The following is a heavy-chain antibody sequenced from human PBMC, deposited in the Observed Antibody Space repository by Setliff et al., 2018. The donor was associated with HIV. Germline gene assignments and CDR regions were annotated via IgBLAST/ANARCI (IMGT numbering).Heavy chain of an antibody. CDR3: ARDNLYYNLWNGSPVYGMDV. CDR1: GFTFRNYK. V-gene: IGHV3-48*03. CDR2: ISIGSGGAI. J-gene: IGHJ6*02. Sequence: PGGSLRLSCAASGFTFRNYKFNWVRQAPGRGLEWVSSISIGSGGAIDYADSVQGRFTISRDNSKNSLYLQMNSLRVEDTAVYYCARDNLYYNLWNGSPVYGMDVWGQGTTVTVSS. D-gene: IGHD3-3*01.